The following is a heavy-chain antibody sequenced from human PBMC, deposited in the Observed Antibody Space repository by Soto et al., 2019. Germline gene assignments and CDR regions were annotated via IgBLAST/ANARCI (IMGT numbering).Heavy chain of an antibody. CDR1: GGSISSGGYY. Sequence: QVQLQESGPGLVKPSQTLSLTCTVSGGSISSGGYYWYWIRQHPGKGLEWIGYIYYSGTTYYNPSLKSRVTIAVDTSKNQFSLKLSAVTAADTAVYYGAASCVACGGFNYYGMDVWGQGTTVTVSS. J-gene: IGHJ6*02. CDR2: IYYSGTT. CDR3: AASCVACGGFNYYGMDV. D-gene: IGHD2-21*01. V-gene: IGHV4-31*03.